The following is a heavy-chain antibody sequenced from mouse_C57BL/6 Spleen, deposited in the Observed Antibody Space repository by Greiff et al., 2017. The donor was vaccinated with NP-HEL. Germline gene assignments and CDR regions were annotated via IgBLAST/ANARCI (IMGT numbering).Heavy chain of an antibody. V-gene: IGHV1-50*01. D-gene: IGHD2-1*01. Sequence: QVQLQQPGAELVKPGASVKLSCKASGYTFTSYWMQWVKQRPGQGLEWIGEIDPSDSYTNYNQKFKGKATLTVDTSSSTAYMQLSSLTSEDSAVYYCAKRVDGNYVGGFDYWGQGTTLTVSS. J-gene: IGHJ2*01. CDR3: AKRVDGNYVGGFDY. CDR2: IDPSDSYT. CDR1: GYTFTSYW.